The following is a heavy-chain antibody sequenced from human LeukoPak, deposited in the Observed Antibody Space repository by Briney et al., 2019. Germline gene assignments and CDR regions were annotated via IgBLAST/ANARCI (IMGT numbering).Heavy chain of an antibody. CDR1: GYIFTSYW. CDR3: ARRDYGGKHFDY. J-gene: IGHJ4*02. Sequence: PGGSLQISCKGSGYIFTSYWIGGVRQLPGKGLEWMGIIYPGYSYTRYSPSFQGQVTISADKSISTAYLQWSSLRAWDTAMYCYARRDYGGKHFDYWGQGTLVTVSS. CDR2: IYPGYSYT. D-gene: IGHD4-23*01. V-gene: IGHV5-51*01.